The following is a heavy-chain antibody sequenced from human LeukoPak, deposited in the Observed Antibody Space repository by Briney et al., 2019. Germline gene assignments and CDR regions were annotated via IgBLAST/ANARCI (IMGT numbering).Heavy chain of an antibody. CDR1: GGSISSYY. Sequence: PSETLSPTCSVSGGSISSYYWSWIRQPPGKGLEWIGCMYYSGSTNYNPSLTSRGIISVDTSKNQFSLKLSSVTAEDTAVYYCARGVGTTVPPGYYYSYMDVGGTGPTVTVSS. CDR2: MYYSGST. V-gene: IGHV4-59*01. J-gene: IGHJ6*03. D-gene: IGHD4-17*01. CDR3: ARGVGTTVPPGYYYSYMDV.